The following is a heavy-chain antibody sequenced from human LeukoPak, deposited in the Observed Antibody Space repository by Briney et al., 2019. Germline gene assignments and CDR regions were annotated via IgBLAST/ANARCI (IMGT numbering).Heavy chain of an antibody. Sequence: SETLSLTCAVYGGSFSGYYWSWIRQPPGKGLEWIGEINHSGSTNYNPSLTSRVTISVDTSKNQFSLKLSSVTAADTAVYYCAREDVVVVAAGYYFDYGGQGTLVTVSS. CDR1: GGSFSGYY. D-gene: IGHD2-15*01. CDR3: AREDVVVVAAGYYFDY. V-gene: IGHV4-34*01. J-gene: IGHJ4*02. CDR2: INHSGST.